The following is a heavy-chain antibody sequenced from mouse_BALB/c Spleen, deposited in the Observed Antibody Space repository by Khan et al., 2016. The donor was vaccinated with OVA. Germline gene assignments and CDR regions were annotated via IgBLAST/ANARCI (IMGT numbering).Heavy chain of an antibody. D-gene: IGHD1-1*01. CDR3: ARRSRVYGRDN. Sequence: QVQLQQSGAELARPGASVKMSCKASGYTFTSNTIHWVKQRPGLGLVWIGYIIPSSGFTNFNQMFTDKASFTADKSSSPAYMQLSSLTSEDSALFERARRSRVYGRDNWGQG. CDR1: GYTFTSNT. CDR2: IIPSSGFT. J-gene: IGHJ4*01. V-gene: IGHV1-4*01.